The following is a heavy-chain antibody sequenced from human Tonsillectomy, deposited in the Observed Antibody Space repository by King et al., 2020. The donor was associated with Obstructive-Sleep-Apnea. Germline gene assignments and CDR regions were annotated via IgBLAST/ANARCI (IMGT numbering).Heavy chain of an antibody. D-gene: IGHD6-19*01. J-gene: IGHJ4*02. CDR2: VFSTDEK. Sequence: FTLKESGPVLVKPTETLTLTCTVSGFSLINARMGVSWIRQPPGKAREWLPHVFSTDEKFYSTSLKRRLTISKDTSKSQVVLTMTNMDPVDTATYYCARILGYSSGWYGFDYWGQGTLVTVSS. CDR3: ARILGYSSGWYGFDY. CDR1: GFSLINARMG. V-gene: IGHV2-26*01.